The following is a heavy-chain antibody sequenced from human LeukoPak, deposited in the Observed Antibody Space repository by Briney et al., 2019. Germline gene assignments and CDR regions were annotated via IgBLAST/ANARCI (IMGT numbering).Heavy chain of an antibody. J-gene: IGHJ4*02. D-gene: IGHD6-25*01. CDR2: IHYTGST. CDR1: GDSISITNYY. Sequence: SETLSLTCTVSGDSISITNYYWTWIRQPPGKGLEWIGYIHYTGSTNYNPSLKSRVTISVDTSKNQSSLKLTSVTAADTAVYYCARDRLGYPVDYWGQGTLVTVSS. V-gene: IGHV4-61*01. CDR3: ARDRLGYPVDY.